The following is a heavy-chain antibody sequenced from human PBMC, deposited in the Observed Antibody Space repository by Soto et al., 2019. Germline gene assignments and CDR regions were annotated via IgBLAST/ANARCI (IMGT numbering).Heavy chain of an antibody. CDR1: GYAFTSYG. D-gene: IGHD1-1*01. J-gene: IGHJ4*02. CDR3: AKDSPRRTSGYFFDY. Sequence: GASVKVSCKASGYAFTSYGISWVRQAPGQGLEWMGWISAYNGNTNYAQKLQGRVTMTTDTSTSTAYMELRSLRSDDTAVYYCAKDSPRRTSGYFFDYWGQGTPVTVSS. CDR2: ISAYNGNT. V-gene: IGHV1-18*01.